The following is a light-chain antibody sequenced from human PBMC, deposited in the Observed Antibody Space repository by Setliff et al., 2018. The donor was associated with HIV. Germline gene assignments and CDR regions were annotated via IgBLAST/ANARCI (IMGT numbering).Light chain of an antibody. CDR2: ATN. V-gene: IGLV7-46*01. CDR3: LAAYSNSVV. CDR1: TGAVTSGHY. Sequence: QAVVTQEPSLTVSPGETVTLTCGSNTGAVTSGHYPSWLQQKPGQAPKTLISATNKKHSWTPARFSGSLFGGKAALTLSGAQPEDEADYYCLAAYSNSVVFGGGTKVTVL. J-gene: IGLJ2*01.